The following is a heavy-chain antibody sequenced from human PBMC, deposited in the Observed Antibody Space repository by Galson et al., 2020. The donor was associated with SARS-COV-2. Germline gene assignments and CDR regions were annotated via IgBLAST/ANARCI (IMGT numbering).Heavy chain of an antibody. J-gene: IGHJ6*02. CDR3: ARDDFWSGYYSYGMDV. V-gene: IGHV3-30*03. CDR1: EFTFSRYA. CDR2: ILSDGSKK. D-gene: IGHD3-3*01. Sequence: GGSLRLSCAASEFTFSRYAMHWVRQAPGKGLEWVAVILSDGSKKYYADSVKVRFTISRDNSKNTLSLQMNSLRTEDTAVYYCARDDFWSGYYSYGMDVWGQGTTVTVSS.